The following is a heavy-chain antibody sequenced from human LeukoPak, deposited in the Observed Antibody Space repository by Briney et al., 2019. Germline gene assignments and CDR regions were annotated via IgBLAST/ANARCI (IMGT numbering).Heavy chain of an antibody. CDR3: ARDPVLRFLEWSRRFDP. CDR1: GYTFTSYG. Sequence: ASVKVSCKASGYTFTSYGISWVRQAPGQGLEWMGWISAYNGNTNYAQKLQGRVTMTTDTSTSTAYMELRSLRSDDTAVYYCARDPVLRFLEWSRRFDPWGQGTLVTVSS. D-gene: IGHD3-3*01. CDR2: ISAYNGNT. V-gene: IGHV1-18*01. J-gene: IGHJ5*02.